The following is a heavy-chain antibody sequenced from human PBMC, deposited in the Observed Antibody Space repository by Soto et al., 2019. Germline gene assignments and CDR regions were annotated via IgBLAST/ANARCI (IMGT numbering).Heavy chain of an antibody. CDR2: IIPIIGII. Sequence: QVQLVQCGAEGKKPGSSVKVSCKASGGTFSTYTITWVRQAPGQGLEWMGRIIPIIGIINYAQKFQGRVTIPADKFTGTAYMELTRLRSDDTAVYYCAGDPDSHYNDSHAYSYPWGQGTLVTVSS. D-gene: IGHD3-22*01. J-gene: IGHJ5*02. V-gene: IGHV1-69*08. CDR3: AGDPDSHYNDSHAYSYP. CDR1: GGTFSTYT.